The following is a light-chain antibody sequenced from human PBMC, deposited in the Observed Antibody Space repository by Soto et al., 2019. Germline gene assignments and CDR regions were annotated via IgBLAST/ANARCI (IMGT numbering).Light chain of an antibody. CDR3: LLYYGGSWV. CDR2: STS. CDR1: TGAVTSGYY. V-gene: IGLV7-43*01. Sequence: QTVVTQEPSLTVSPGGTVTLTCASSTGAVTSGYYPNWFQQKPGQAPRALIYSTSNKYSWTPARFSGSLLGDKAALTLSGVQPEDAAEYYCLLYYGGSWVFGGGTKLTVL. J-gene: IGLJ3*02.